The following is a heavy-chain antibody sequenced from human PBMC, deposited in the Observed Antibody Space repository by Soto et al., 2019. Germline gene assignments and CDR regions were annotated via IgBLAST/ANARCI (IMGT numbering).Heavy chain of an antibody. Sequence: SLRLSCAASGFTFDDYAMHWVRQAPGKGLEWVSGISWNSGSIGYADSVKGRFTISRDNAKNSLYLQMNSLRTEDTALYYCAKDSGGSSWWSGSYYAMDVWGQGTTVNVSS. V-gene: IGHV3-9*01. CDR3: AKDSGGSSWWSGSYYAMDV. CDR1: GFTFDDYA. CDR2: ISWNSGSI. D-gene: IGHD6-13*01. J-gene: IGHJ6*02.